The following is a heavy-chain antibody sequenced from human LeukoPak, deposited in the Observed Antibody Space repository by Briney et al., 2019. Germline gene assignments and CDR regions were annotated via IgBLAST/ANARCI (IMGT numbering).Heavy chain of an antibody. CDR1: GFTFSSYA. Sequence: HPGGSLRLSCAASGFTFSSYAMSWVRQAPGKGLEWVSAISASGGGTYYADSVKGRFTISRDNSKNTLYLQMNSLRAEDTSVYYCARDLNHPYYYYGMDVWGQGTSVTVSS. J-gene: IGHJ6*02. CDR2: ISASGGGT. V-gene: IGHV3-23*01. CDR3: ARDLNHPYYYYGMDV.